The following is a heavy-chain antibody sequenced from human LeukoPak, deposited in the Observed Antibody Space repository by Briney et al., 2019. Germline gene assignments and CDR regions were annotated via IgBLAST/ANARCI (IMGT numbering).Heavy chain of an antibody. J-gene: IGHJ4*02. D-gene: IGHD3-22*01. CDR2: IKQDGSEK. CDR3: ATHEDNSSGYYYAGY. V-gene: IGHV3-7*01. Sequence: GRSLRLSCAASGFTFSSYWMSWVRQAPGKGLEWVANIKQDGSEKYYVDSVKGRFTISRDNAKNSLYLQMNSLRAEDTAVYYCATHEDNSSGYYYAGYWGQGTLVTVSS. CDR1: GFTFSSYW.